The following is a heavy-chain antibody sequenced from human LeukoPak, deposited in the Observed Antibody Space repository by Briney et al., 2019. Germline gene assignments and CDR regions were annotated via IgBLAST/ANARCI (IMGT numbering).Heavy chain of an antibody. Sequence: GGSLRLSCVASGFTFSDYWMHWVRQAPGKGLVWVSHINSDGSTTNYADSVKGRFTVSRDNAKNTLYLQMNSLRAEDTALYYCAKGGRWLQLYYFDYWGQGTLVTVSS. D-gene: IGHD5-12*01. J-gene: IGHJ4*02. CDR2: INSDGSTT. V-gene: IGHV3-74*01. CDR1: GFTFSDYW. CDR3: AKGGRWLQLYYFDY.